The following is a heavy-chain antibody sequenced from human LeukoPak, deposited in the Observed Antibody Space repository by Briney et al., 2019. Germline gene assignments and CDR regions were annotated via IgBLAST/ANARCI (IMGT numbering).Heavy chain of an antibody. Sequence: PSGTLSLTCTVSGGSISSGGYYWSWIRQHPGKGLEWIGYIYYSGSTYYNPSLKSRVTISVDTSKNQFSLKLSSVTAADTAVYYCARTRRDRTGYNDYWGQGTLVTVSS. V-gene: IGHV4-31*03. CDR2: IYYSGST. CDR1: GGSISSGGYY. J-gene: IGHJ4*02. D-gene: IGHD3/OR15-3a*01. CDR3: ARTRRDRTGYNDY.